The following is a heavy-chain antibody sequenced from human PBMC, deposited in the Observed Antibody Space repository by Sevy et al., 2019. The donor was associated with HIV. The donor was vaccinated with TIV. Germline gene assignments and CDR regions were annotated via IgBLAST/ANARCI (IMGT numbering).Heavy chain of an antibody. CDR3: VREASDDYSLIYYYYYGMDV. D-gene: IGHD4-4*01. CDR2: ISSNGGST. V-gene: IGHV3-64D*06. Sequence: GGSLRLSCSASGFTFSSYAMHWVRQAPGKGLEYVSAISSNGGSTYYADSVKGRFTISRDNSKNTLYLQMSSLRAEDTAVYYCVREASDDYSLIYYYYYGMDVWGQRTTVTVSS. CDR1: GFTFSSYA. J-gene: IGHJ6*02.